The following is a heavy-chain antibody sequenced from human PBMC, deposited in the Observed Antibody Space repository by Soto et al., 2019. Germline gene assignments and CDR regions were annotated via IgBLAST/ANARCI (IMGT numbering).Heavy chain of an antibody. Sequence: QVQLVESGGDVVQPGRSLRLSCAGSGTTFGIYAMHWVRQAPGKGLEWVAVISYDGSHEFYADSVKGRFTISRDNSNNMLYLQMNSLKPDDAAVYFCGGGHFDLYYYYGLDFWGQGTTVTVSS. J-gene: IGHJ6*02. V-gene: IGHV3-30*03. D-gene: IGHD3-16*01. CDR1: GTTFGIYA. CDR2: ISYDGSHE. CDR3: GGGHFDLYYYYGLDF.